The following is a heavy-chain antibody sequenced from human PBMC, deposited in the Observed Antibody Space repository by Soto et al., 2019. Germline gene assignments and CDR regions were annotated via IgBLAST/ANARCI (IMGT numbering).Heavy chain of an antibody. CDR3: ARGVGSSPPRY. CDR2: IYDSGSP. D-gene: IGHD1-26*01. J-gene: IGHJ4*02. CDR1: GGSISVYY. V-gene: IGHV4-59*01. Sequence: SETLSLTCTISGGSISVYYWSWIRQPPGQALEWIGYIYDSGSPYYNPSLRSRVIISADTSKNQISLKLTSATAADTAVYYCARGVGSSPPRYWGRGALVTVSS.